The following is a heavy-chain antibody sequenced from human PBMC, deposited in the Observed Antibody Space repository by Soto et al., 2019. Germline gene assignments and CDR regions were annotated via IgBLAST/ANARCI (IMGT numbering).Heavy chain of an antibody. D-gene: IGHD6-19*01. CDR3: ASVPGSPGENGLDV. CDR2: IKHDGSEK. Sequence: EVQLVESGGGLVQPGGSLRLSCATSGLTFSKYWMTWVRQAPGQGLEWVATIKHDGSEKSNLDSVEGRFTISSDNAKNSLALQMNSLSVEDTADDFCASVPGSPGENGLDVWGQVTTVTVSS. J-gene: IGHJ6*02. CDR1: GLTFSKYW. V-gene: IGHV3-7*03.